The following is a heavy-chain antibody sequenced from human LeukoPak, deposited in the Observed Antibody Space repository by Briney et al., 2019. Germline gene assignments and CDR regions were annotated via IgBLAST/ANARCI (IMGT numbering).Heavy chain of an antibody. Sequence: ASVKVSCKASGYTFTSYYMHWVRQAPGQGLEWMGIINPSGGSTSYAQKFQGRVTMTRDTSTSTVYMELSSLRSDDTAVYYCARDNTMVRGVSLAFDPWGQGTLVTVSS. D-gene: IGHD3-10*01. V-gene: IGHV1-46*01. CDR3: ARDNTMVRGVSLAFDP. J-gene: IGHJ5*02. CDR2: INPSGGST. CDR1: GYTFTSYY.